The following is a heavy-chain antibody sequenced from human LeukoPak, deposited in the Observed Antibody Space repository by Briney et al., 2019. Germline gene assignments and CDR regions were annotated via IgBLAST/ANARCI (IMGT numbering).Heavy chain of an antibody. Sequence: GGSLRLSCTASGFTFGDYAMSWVRQAPGKGLEWVGFIRSKAYGGTTEYAASVKGRFTISRDDSKSIAYLQMNSLKTEDTAVYYCTRVEDFWRGFLDSFDYWGQGTLVTVSS. D-gene: IGHD3-3*01. CDR3: TRVEDFWRGFLDSFDY. CDR1: GFTFGDYA. V-gene: IGHV3-49*04. J-gene: IGHJ4*02. CDR2: IRSKAYGGTT.